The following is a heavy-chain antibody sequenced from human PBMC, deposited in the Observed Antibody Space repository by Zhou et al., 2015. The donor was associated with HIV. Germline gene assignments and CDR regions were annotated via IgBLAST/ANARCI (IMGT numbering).Heavy chain of an antibody. CDR1: GFTFSKYA. D-gene: IGHD3-3*01. J-gene: IGHJ4*02. CDR3: AKLDYDFWSGYYRYFDF. CDR2: IRGSGGDT. V-gene: IGHV3-23*01. Sequence: EVQLLESGGGLVKPGGSLRLSCIASGFTFSKYAMSWVRQAPRKGLQWVAAIRGSGGDTYYAGSVKGRFTISRDNSKNTLFLQMNSLTADDTAVYHCAKLDYDFWSGYYRYFDFWGQ.